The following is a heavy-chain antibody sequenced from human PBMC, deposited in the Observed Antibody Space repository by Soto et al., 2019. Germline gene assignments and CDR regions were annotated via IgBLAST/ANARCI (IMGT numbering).Heavy chain of an antibody. CDR1: GCRFSDYY. Sequence: QVQLVESGGGLVEPGGSLRLSCAASGCRFSDYYMTWIRQAPGKGLEWVSKISGSGTTKYYADSVKGRFTVSRDNARNSLFLQMNSLRAEDTAVYYCAGDPYYYASDFWGQGTLVTVSS. CDR3: AGDPYYYASDF. D-gene: IGHD3-10*01. V-gene: IGHV3-11*01. J-gene: IGHJ4*02. CDR2: ISGSGTTK.